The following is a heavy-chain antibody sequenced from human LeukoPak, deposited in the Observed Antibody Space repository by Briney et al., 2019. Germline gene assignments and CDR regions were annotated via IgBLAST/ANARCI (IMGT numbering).Heavy chain of an antibody. Sequence: GGSLRLSCAASGFTLSAYSVNWVRQAPGTGLEWVSYISTRSRIIYYADSVRGRFTISRDDAKDSRYLQMNSLRAEDTASYYCARGQKLRVGQHYYYGMDVWGQGTTVTVSS. CDR2: ISTRSRII. CDR1: GFTLSAYS. V-gene: IGHV3-48*04. CDR3: ARGQKLRVGQHYYYGMDV. D-gene: IGHD1-26*01. J-gene: IGHJ6*02.